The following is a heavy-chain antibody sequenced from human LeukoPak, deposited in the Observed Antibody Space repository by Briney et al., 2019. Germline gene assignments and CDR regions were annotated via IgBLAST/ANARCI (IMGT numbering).Heavy chain of an antibody. Sequence: GGSLRLSCAASGFTFSSSAMNWVRQAPGKELEWVSAISGSGGSTYYADSVKGRFTISRDNSKNTLYLQMNSLRAEDTAVYHCAKGTAVSYYYGMDVWGQGTTVTVSS. CDR1: GFTFSSSA. J-gene: IGHJ6*02. CDR2: ISGSGGST. D-gene: IGHD4-17*01. CDR3: AKGTAVSYYYGMDV. V-gene: IGHV3-23*01.